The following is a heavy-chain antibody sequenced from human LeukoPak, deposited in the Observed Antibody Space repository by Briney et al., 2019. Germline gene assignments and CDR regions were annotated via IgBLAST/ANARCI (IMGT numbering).Heavy chain of an antibody. V-gene: IGHV4-39*01. CDR2: IYYSGST. D-gene: IGHD3-22*01. Sequence: SETLSLTCTVSGGSISSSSYYWGWIRQPPGTGLEWIGSIYYSGSTYYNPSLKSRVTISVDTSKNQFSLKLSSVTAADTAVYYCARQGYYYDSSGYQDYWGQGTLVTVSS. J-gene: IGHJ4*02. CDR3: ARQGYYYDSSGYQDY. CDR1: GGSISSSSYY.